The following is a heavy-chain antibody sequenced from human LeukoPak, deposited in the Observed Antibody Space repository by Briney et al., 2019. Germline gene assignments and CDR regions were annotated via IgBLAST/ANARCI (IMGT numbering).Heavy chain of an antibody. Sequence: GEALQSPCKGAGCSFTSYWSGWGRRMAGKGVEGRGIIYPGDSDTRYSPSSQGQVTISADNSITTAYLQLSSLKASDTAMYYCAFNYDGGSAYFDYWGQGTLVTVSS. CDR3: AFNYDGGSAYFDY. V-gene: IGHV5-51*01. J-gene: IGHJ4*02. CDR2: IYPGDSDT. CDR1: GCSFTSYW. D-gene: IGHD4-23*01.